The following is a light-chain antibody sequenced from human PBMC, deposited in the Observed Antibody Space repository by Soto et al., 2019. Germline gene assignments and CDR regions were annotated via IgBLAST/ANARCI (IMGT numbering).Light chain of an antibody. CDR3: QRYNNWLT. CDR1: ESVSSN. Sequence: EIGMTQSPATLSVSPGERATLSCRASESVSSNLAWYQQKPGQAPRLLIYGASTRATGIPARFSGSGSGTEFTLTISSLQSEDFALYYCQRYNNWLTFGGGTKVEIK. V-gene: IGKV3-15*01. J-gene: IGKJ4*01. CDR2: GAS.